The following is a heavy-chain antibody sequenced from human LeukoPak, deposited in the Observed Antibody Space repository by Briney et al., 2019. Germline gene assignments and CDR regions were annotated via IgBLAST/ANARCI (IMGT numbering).Heavy chain of an antibody. D-gene: IGHD6-13*01. V-gene: IGHV1-24*01. CDR1: GYTLTELS. Sequence: VASVKVSCKVSGYTLTELSVHWVRQAPGKGLEWMGGFDPEDGETIYAQKFQGRVTMTEDTSTDTAYMELSSLRSEDTAVYYCATAGGSSSWYGWFDPWGQGTLVTVSS. J-gene: IGHJ5*02. CDR2: FDPEDGET. CDR3: ATAGGSSSWYGWFDP.